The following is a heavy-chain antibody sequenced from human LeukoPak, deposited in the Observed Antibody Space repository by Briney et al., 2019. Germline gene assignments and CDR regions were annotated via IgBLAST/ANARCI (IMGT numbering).Heavy chain of an antibody. J-gene: IGHJ4*02. D-gene: IGHD2-2*01. Sequence: GGSLRLSCAASGFTFSSYAMSWVRQAPGKGLEWASAISGSGGSTYYADSVKGRFTISRDNSKNTLYLQMNSLRAEDTAVYYCATLYQLLYFDYWGQGTLVTVSS. CDR1: GFTFSSYA. CDR3: ATLYQLLYFDY. V-gene: IGHV3-23*01. CDR2: ISGSGGST.